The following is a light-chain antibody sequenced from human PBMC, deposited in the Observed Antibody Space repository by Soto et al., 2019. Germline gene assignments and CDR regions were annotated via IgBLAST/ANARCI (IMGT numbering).Light chain of an antibody. CDR3: TSYAGSNTPYV. CDR2: EVT. Sequence: QSVLTQPPSVSGAPGQRVTISCTGTSSDVGGYDYVSWYQQHPGKAPKLMIFEVTKRPSGVPNRFSGSKSGNTASLTVSGLQAEDEADYYCTSYAGSNTPYVFGTGTKVTVL. CDR1: SSDVGGYDY. V-gene: IGLV2-8*01. J-gene: IGLJ1*01.